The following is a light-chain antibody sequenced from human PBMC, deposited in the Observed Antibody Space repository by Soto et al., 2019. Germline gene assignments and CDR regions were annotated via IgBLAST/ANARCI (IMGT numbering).Light chain of an antibody. CDR1: QSVSSSY. Sequence: EIVLTPSPGTLSLSPGERATLSCRASQSVSSSYLAWYQQKPGQAPRLLIYGASSRATGIPDRFSGSGSGTDFTLTISSLEPEDFAVYXGQXRSNWPSTFGPGTKVDIK. V-gene: IGKV3D-20*02. CDR2: GAS. J-gene: IGKJ3*01. CDR3: QXRSNWPST.